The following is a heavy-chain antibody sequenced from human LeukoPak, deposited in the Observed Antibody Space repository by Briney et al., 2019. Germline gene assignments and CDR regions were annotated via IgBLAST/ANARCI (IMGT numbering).Heavy chain of an antibody. J-gene: IGHJ4*02. CDR2: ISGSGVNI. Sequence: DPGGSLTLSCAASGFTFSNYAMSWVRQAPGKGLEWVSLISGSGVNIYYADTVKGRFAISRDNSKDTLYLQMDRLRAEDTAVYYCAKGCVGDCPYFDNWGPGILVTVFS. D-gene: IGHD2-21*02. V-gene: IGHV3-23*01. CDR1: GFTFSNYA. CDR3: AKGCVGDCPYFDN.